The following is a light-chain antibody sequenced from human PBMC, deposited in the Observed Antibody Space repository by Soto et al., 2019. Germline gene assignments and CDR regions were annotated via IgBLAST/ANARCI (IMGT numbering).Light chain of an antibody. CDR1: SGHSSYP. Sequence: QLVLTQSPSASASLGASVKITCTLSSGHSSYPIAWHQQQPDKGPRYLMKLNSDGSHSKGDGIPDRFSGSSSGAERYLTISSLQSEDEADYYCQTWATGIRVFGGGTKVTVL. CDR3: QTWATGIRV. J-gene: IGLJ2*01. CDR2: LNSDGSH. V-gene: IGLV4-69*01.